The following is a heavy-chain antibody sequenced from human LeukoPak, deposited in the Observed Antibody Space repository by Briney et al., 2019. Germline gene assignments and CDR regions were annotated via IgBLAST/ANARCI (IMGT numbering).Heavy chain of an antibody. CDR1: GFTFSRYA. D-gene: IGHD2-2*01. Sequence: PGRSLRLSCAASGFTFSRYAMRWVRQAPGKGLEWVAFISYNGVNKNYADSENTRFTTSRDNSTNTLYLQLNSLRAEDTAGYYCAKSTGRYSSSWDSTYWGQGTLVTVS. V-gene: IGHV3-30-3*02. CDR3: AKSTGRYSSSWDSTY. CDR2: ISYNGVNK. J-gene: IGHJ4*02.